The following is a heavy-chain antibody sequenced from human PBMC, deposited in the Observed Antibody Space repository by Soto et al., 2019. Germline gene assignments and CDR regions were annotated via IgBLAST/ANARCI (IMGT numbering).Heavy chain of an antibody. V-gene: IGHV4-59*01. CDR3: ARNARDGYNNYYGMDV. CDR1: GFSISSYY. J-gene: IGHJ6*02. CDR2: INHSGST. Sequence: PSDTLSITCTFSGFSISSYYWSWIRQPPGKGLEWIGEINHSGSTNYNPSLKSRVTISVDTSKNQFSLKLSSVTAADTAVYYCARNARDGYNNYYGMDVWGQGTTVTVSS. D-gene: IGHD2-8*01.